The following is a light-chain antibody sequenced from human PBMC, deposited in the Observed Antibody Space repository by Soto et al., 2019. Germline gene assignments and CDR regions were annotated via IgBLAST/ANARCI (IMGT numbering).Light chain of an antibody. Sequence: DIQMTQSPSSLSASVGDRVTITCQASQDIRNFLNWYQQKPGKAPKLLISDASSLEAGVPQRFSGSGFGTDFTLAISSLQAEDFATYFCQQHFHLSPTFGPGTRLEIK. CDR1: QDIRNF. CDR3: QQHFHLSPT. CDR2: DAS. J-gene: IGKJ5*01. V-gene: IGKV1-33*01.